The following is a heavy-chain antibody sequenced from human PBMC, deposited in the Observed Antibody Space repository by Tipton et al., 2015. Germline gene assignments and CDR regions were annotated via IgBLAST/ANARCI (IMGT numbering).Heavy chain of an antibody. CDR1: GFTFSRNW. V-gene: IGHV3-7*03. CDR2: MKQEGSET. D-gene: IGHD4-23*01. J-gene: IGHJ4*02. Sequence: GSLRLSCAASGFTFSRNWMTWVRQAPGKGLELVANMKQEGSETYYVDSVRGRFTISRDNAKNSLYLQMDSLGPEDTALYYCAKDVYGGNSGIQLDYWGQGIQVTVSS. CDR3: AKDVYGGNSGIQLDY.